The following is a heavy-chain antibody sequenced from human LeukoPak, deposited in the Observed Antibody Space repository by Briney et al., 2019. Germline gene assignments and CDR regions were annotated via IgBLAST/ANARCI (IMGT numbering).Heavy chain of an antibody. CDR2: INPSGGNT. D-gene: IGHD3-22*01. V-gene: IGHV1-46*01. CDR3: ARSSGYYDAFDI. CDR1: GYTFTSYG. Sequence: ASVKVSCKASGYTFTSYGISWVRQAPGQGLEWMGIINPSGGNTRYAQKFQGRLTVTRDTSTSIVYMELSSLRSEDTAVYYCARSSGYYDAFDIWGQGTMVTVSS. J-gene: IGHJ3*02.